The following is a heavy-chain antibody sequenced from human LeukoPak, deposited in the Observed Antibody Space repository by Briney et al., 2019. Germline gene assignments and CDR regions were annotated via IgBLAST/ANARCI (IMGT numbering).Heavy chain of an antibody. D-gene: IGHD6-13*01. Sequence: SETLSLTCTVSGGSISSYYWSWIRQPPGKGLEWIGHIYYSGSTNYNPSLKSRVTISVDTSKNQFSLKLSSVTAADTAVYYCARDRTAAGTDFDYWGQGTLVTVSS. CDR2: IYYSGST. CDR1: GGSISSYY. V-gene: IGHV4-59*01. J-gene: IGHJ4*02. CDR3: ARDRTAAGTDFDY.